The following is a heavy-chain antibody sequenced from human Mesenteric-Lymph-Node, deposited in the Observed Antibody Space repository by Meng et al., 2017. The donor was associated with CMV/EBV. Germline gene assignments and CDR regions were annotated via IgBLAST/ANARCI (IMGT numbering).Heavy chain of an antibody. J-gene: IGHJ5*02. CDR2: IYPGDSDT. CDR3: ARLTQTTFDP. D-gene: IGHD1-14*01. Sequence: KVSCKNSGYSFTTYWIGWVRQMPGRGLEWMGNIYPGDSDTRYSPSSRGQVTISADKSINTAYLQWSSLKASDTAMYYCARLTQTTFDPWGQGTLVTVSS. V-gene: IGHV5-51*01. CDR1: GYSFTTYW.